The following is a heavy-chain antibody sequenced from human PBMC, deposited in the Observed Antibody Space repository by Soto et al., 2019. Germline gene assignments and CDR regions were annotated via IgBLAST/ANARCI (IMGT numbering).Heavy chain of an antibody. D-gene: IGHD5-18*01. Sequence: SETLSLTCTVSGGSISSGDYYWSWIRQPPGKGLEWIGYIYYSGSTYYNPSLKSRVTISVDTSKNQFSLKLSSVTAADTAVYYCASSRIDWKTDTAMAPIDYWGQGTLVTV. CDR1: GGSISSGDYY. J-gene: IGHJ4*02. CDR2: IYYSGST. CDR3: ASSRIDWKTDTAMAPIDY. V-gene: IGHV4-30-4*01.